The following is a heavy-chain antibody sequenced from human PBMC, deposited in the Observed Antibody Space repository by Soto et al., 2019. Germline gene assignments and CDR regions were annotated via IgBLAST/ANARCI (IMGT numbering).Heavy chain of an antibody. CDR2: IIPIFGTA. CDR3: ARAITMIVGNWFDP. D-gene: IGHD3-22*01. Sequence: GASVKVSCKASGGTFSSYAISWVRQAPGQGLEWMGGIIPIFGTANYAQKFQGRVTITADESTSTAYMELSSLRSEDTAVYYCARAITMIVGNWFDPWGQGTLATVSS. CDR1: GGTFSSYA. J-gene: IGHJ5*02. V-gene: IGHV1-69*13.